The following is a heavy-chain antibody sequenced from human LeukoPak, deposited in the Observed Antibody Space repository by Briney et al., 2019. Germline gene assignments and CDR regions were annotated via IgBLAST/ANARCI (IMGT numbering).Heavy chain of an antibody. Sequence: SETLSLTCTVSGGSISSYLWTWIRQPPGKGLEWIGYIHYSGSTNYNPSLKSRVTISVDTSKNQFSLKLSSVTAADTAVYYCARDQTAAAGGEFDYWGQGTLVTVSS. V-gene: IGHV4-59*01. CDR3: ARDQTAAAGGEFDY. CDR2: IHYSGST. J-gene: IGHJ4*02. CDR1: GGSISSYL. D-gene: IGHD6-13*01.